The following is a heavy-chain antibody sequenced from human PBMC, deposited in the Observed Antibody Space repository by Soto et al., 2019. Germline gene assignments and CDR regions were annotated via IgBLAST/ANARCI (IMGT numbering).Heavy chain of an antibody. Sequence: QLQLQESGPGLVKPSETLSLTCTVSGGSISSSSYYWGWIRQPPGKGLEWIGSSYYSGSTYHNPSIKNRVIISVDTSRTQVSLKRSSVTAADTAVYSCARHKDTAMVRPNCFDPSGQSTLVAVCS. J-gene: IGHJ5*02. D-gene: IGHD5-18*01. CDR3: ARHKDTAMVRPNCFDP. CDR1: GGSISSSSYY. V-gene: IGHV4-39*01. CDR2: SYYSGST.